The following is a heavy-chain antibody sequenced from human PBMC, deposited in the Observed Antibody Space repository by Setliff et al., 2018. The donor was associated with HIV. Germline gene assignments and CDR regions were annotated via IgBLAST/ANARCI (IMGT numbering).Heavy chain of an antibody. CDR3: ARDPYCPNTCYEDFTFDS. CDR1: GATIHYHY. J-gene: IGHJ4*02. D-gene: IGHD2-8*01. CDR2: VDYSGDT. Sequence: LSLTCSISGATIHYHYWSWIRQPPGKGLEWIVYVDYSGDTEYNPSLQSRATISRDPSKSQVSLNLNSATAADTAVYYCARDPYCPNTCYEDFTFDSWGQGTLVTVSS. V-gene: IGHV4-59*11.